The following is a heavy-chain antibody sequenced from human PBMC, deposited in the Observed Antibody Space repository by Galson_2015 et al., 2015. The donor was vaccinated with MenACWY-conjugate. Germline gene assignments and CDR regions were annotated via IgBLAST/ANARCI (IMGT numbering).Heavy chain of an antibody. CDR2: ISPGGGII. D-gene: IGHD1-14*01. J-gene: IGHJ4*02. CDR1: GITFSHCG. CDR3: AWGRNPTVKSMYLDY. V-gene: IGHV3-48*02. Sequence: SLRLSCAASGITFSHCGMNWVRQAPGKGLEWISYISPGGGIIYYADSAKGRFTISRDDAKNSLFLQISSLRDEDTAVYYCAWGRNPTVKSMYLDYWGQGTLVTVSS.